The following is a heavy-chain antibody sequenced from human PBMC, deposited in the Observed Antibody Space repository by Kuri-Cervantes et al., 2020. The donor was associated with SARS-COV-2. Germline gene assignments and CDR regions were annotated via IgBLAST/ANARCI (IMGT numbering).Heavy chain of an antibody. CDR3: AAAGAY. J-gene: IGHJ4*02. CDR2: INHSGST. Sequence: SQTLSLTCAVYGGSFSGYYWSWIRQPPGKGLEWIGEINHSGSTNYNPSLKSRVTISVDTSKNQFSLKLSSVTAADTAVYYCAAAGAYWGQGTLVTVSS. V-gene: IGHV4-34*01. D-gene: IGHD6-13*01. CDR1: GGSFSGYY.